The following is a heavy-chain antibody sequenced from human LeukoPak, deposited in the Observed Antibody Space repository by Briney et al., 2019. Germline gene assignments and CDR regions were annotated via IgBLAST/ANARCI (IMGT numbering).Heavy chain of an antibody. D-gene: IGHD2-21*02. CDR2: ISSSGSTI. CDR3: ARDLSYCGGDCYSDY. J-gene: IGHJ4*02. CDR1: GFTFSSYE. V-gene: IGHV3-48*03. Sequence: GGSLRLSCAASGFTFSSYEMNWVRQAPGKGLEWVSYISSSGSTIYYADSVKGRFTISRDNAKNSLYLQMNSLRAEDTAVYYCARDLSYCGGDCYSDYWGQGTLVTVSS.